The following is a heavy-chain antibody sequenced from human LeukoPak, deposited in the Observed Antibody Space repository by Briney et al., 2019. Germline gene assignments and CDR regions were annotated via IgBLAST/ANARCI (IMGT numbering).Heavy chain of an antibody. CDR1: GGSISSSSYY. J-gene: IGHJ4*02. CDR2: IYYSGTT. Sequence: SETLSLTCTVSGGSISSSSYYWGWIRQPPGKGLEWIGSIYYSGTTYYNPSLKSRLTISVDTSKNQFSLKLSSVTAADTAVYYCARLRGGYIATRDWDQGTLVTVSS. CDR3: ARLRGGYIATRD. D-gene: IGHD6-6*01. V-gene: IGHV4-39*01.